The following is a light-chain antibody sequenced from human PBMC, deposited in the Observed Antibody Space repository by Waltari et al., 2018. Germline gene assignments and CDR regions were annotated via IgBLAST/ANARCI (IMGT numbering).Light chain of an antibody. Sequence: DIVMTQSPDSLAVSLGERATINCKSSQSVLYSSNNKNYLAWYQQKPGQPPMLLIYWASTRESGVPDRVSGSGSGTDFTLTISSLQAEDVAVYYCQQYYSTPYTFGQGTKLEIK. V-gene: IGKV4-1*01. CDR2: WAS. J-gene: IGKJ2*01. CDR3: QQYYSTPYT. CDR1: QSVLYSSNNKNY.